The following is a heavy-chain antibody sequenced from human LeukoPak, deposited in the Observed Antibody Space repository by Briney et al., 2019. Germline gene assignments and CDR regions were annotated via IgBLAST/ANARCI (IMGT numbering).Heavy chain of an antibody. CDR1: GFTFDDYG. Sequence: GGSLRLSCAASGFTFDDYGMSWVRQAPGKGLEWVSGINWNGGSTGYADSVKGRFAISRDNAKNSLYLQMNSLRAEDTALYYCARFAGYSYGRASGGYSYGQRYLYYYYYYMDVWGKGTTVTVSS. V-gene: IGHV3-20*04. CDR3: ARFAGYSYGRASGGYSYGQRYLYYYYYYMDV. CDR2: INWNGGST. D-gene: IGHD5-18*01. J-gene: IGHJ6*03.